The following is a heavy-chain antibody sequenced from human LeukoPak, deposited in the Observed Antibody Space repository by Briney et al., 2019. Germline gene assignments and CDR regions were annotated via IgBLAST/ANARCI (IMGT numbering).Heavy chain of an antibody. V-gene: IGHV4-39*01. CDR3: VPCNTAMTQFDY. D-gene: IGHD5-18*01. CDR1: GGSISSSSYY. CDR2: IYYSGST. J-gene: IGHJ4*02. Sequence: SEALSLTCTVSGGSISSSSYYWGWIRQPPGKGLEWIGSIYYSGSTYYNPSLKSRVTISVDTSKNQFSLKLSSVTAADTAVYYCVPCNTAMTQFDYWGQGTLVTVSS.